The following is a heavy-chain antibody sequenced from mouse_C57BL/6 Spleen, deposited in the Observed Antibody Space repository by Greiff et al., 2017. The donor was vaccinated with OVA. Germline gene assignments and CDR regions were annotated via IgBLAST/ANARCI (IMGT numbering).Heavy chain of an antibody. CDR3: VREGSYYSNYGYFDV. J-gene: IGHJ1*03. CDR1: GYTFTDYY. Sequence: EVQLQQSGPELVKPGASVKISCKASGYTFTDYYMNWVKQSHGKSLEWIGDINPNNGGTSYNQKFKGKATLTVDKSSSTAYMELRSLTSEDSAVYYCVREGSYYSNYGYFDVWGTGTTVTVSS. D-gene: IGHD2-5*01. V-gene: IGHV1-26*01. CDR2: INPNNGGT.